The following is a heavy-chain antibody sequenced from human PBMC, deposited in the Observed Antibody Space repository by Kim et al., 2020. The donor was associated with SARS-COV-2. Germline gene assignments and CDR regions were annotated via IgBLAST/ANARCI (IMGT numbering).Heavy chain of an antibody. CDR3: ARGGRAEREHDAFDI. CDR1: GYSFTSYW. J-gene: IGHJ3*02. D-gene: IGHD1-26*01. V-gene: IGHV5-51*01. Sequence: GESLKISCKGSGYSFTSYWIGWVRQMPGKGLEWMGIIYPGDSDTRYSPSFQGQVTISADKSISTAYLQWSSLKASDTAMYYCARGGRAEREHDAFDIWGQGTMVTVSS. CDR2: IYPGDSDT.